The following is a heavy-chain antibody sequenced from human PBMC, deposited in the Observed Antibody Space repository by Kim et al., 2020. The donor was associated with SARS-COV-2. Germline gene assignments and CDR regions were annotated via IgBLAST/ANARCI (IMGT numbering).Heavy chain of an antibody. CDR1: GFTFSNYA. V-gene: IGHV3-23*01. D-gene: IGHD3-10*01. CDR2: ISDSGGST. CDR3: ATQYGSGSYYISDFDY. Sequence: GGSLRLSCAASGFTFSNYAMSWVRQAPGKGLEWVSAISDSGGSTYYADAVKGRFTLSRDNSRNTVFLQMNSLRAEDTAVYYCATQYGSGSYYISDFDYWGQGNRDTVSS. J-gene: IGHJ4*02.